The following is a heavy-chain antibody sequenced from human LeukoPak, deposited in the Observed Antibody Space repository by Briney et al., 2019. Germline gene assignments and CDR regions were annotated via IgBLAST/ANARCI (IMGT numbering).Heavy chain of an antibody. V-gene: IGHV4-31*03. D-gene: IGHD2-21*02. CDR1: DDSISSYGYY. J-gene: IGHJ4*02. CDR2: IYYSGSI. CDR3: ASSYCGGDFYSGFDY. Sequence: SETLSLTCTVSDDSISSYGYYWSWIRQHPGKGLEWIGYIYYSGSIYYNPSLQSRVTISVDTSKNQFSLKLSSVTAADTAVYYCASSYCGGDFYSGFDYWGQGTLVTVSS.